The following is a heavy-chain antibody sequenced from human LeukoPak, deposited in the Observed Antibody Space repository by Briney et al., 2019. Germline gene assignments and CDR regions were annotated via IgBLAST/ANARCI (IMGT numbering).Heavy chain of an antibody. CDR2: IQYDGNNK. V-gene: IGHV3-30*02. D-gene: IGHD3-9*01. CDR3: AKDSSYDILTGYNGYFDY. CDR1: GFTFRISG. J-gene: IGHJ4*02. Sequence: GGSLRLSCIASGFTFRISGMNWVRQAPGKGLEWVASIQYDGNNKKYADSLKDRFTISRDNSKNTLYLQMNSLRAEDTAVYYCAKDSSYDILTGYNGYFDYWGQGTLVTVSS.